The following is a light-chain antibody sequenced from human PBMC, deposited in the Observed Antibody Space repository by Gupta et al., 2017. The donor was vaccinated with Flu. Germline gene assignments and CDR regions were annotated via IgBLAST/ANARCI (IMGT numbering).Light chain of an antibody. CDR3: QQSNSYSDT. J-gene: IGKJ4*01. CDR2: KAS. Sequence: DIQMTQLPSTLSASVGDRVTITCRASQSISYWLAWYQQKPGKAPKLLIYKASTLERGVPSRFSGSGSGTEFSLTISSLQPDDFATYYCQQSNSYSDTFGRGTKVEMK. V-gene: IGKV1-5*03. CDR1: QSISYW.